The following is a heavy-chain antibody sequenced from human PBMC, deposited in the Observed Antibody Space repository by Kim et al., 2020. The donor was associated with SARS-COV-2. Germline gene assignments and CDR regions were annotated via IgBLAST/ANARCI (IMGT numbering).Heavy chain of an antibody. CDR3: ARELIAVAGDNWFDP. J-gene: IGHJ5*02. D-gene: IGHD6-19*01. V-gene: IGHV1-18*01. Sequence: ASVKVSCKASGYTFTSYGISWVRQAPGQGLEWMGWISAYNGNTNYAQKLQGRVTMTTDTSTSTAYMELRSLRSDDTAVYYCARELIAVAGDNWFDPWGQGTLVTVSS. CDR1: GYTFTSYG. CDR2: ISAYNGNT.